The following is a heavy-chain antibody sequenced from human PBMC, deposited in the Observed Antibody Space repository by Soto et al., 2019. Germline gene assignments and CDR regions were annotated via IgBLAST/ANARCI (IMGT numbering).Heavy chain of an antibody. CDR2: IIPIFGTA. CDR1: GGTFSSYA. J-gene: IGHJ6*02. D-gene: IGHD1-26*01. V-gene: IGHV1-69*13. CDR3: ARSRIVGATTGYYYYYYGMDV. Sequence: GASVKVSCKASGGTFSSYAISWVRQAPGQGLEWMGGIIPIFGTANYAQKFQGRVTITADESTSTAYMELSSLRSEDTAVYYCARSRIVGATTGYYYYYYGMDVWGQGTTVTVSS.